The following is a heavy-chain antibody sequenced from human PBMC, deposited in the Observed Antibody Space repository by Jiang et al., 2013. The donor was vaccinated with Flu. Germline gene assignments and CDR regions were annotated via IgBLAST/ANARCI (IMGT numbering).Heavy chain of an antibody. CDR2: TRNKANSYTT. Sequence: VQLVESGGGLVQPGGSLRLSCAASGFTFSDHYMDWVRQAPGKGLEWVGRTRNKANSYTTEYAASVKGGFTISRDDSKNSLYLQMNSLKTEDTAVYYCARELVVIDYYYGMDVWGQGTTVTVSS. CDR3: ARELVVIDYYYGMDV. V-gene: IGHV3-72*01. CDR1: GFTFSDHY. J-gene: IGHJ6*02. D-gene: IGHD3-22*01.